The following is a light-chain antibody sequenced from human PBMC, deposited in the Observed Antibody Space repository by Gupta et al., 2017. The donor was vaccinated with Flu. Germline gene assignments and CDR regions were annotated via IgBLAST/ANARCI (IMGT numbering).Light chain of an antibody. V-gene: IGKV3-11*01. CDR3: QQRSNWPPGAT. Sequence: EIVLTQSPATLSLSPEERATLSCRASQSVSSYLAWYQQKPGQAPRLLIYDASNRATGIPARFSGSGSGTDFTLTISSLEPEDFAVYYCQQRSNWPPGATFGGGTKVEIK. J-gene: IGKJ4*01. CDR2: DAS. CDR1: QSVSSY.